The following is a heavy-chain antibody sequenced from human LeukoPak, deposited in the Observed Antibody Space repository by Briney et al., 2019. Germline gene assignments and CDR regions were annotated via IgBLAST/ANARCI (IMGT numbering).Heavy chain of an antibody. J-gene: IGHJ6*03. CDR2: IYTSGST. V-gene: IGHV4-4*09. CDR1: GGSISSYY. CDR3: ARHYQYYMDV. Sequence: SETLSLTCTVSGGSISSYYWSWIRQPPGKGLEGIGYIYTSGSTNYNPSLKSRYTISVDTSKNQFSLKLSSGTAANTAVYYCARHYQYYMDVWGKGTTVTVSS. D-gene: IGHD3-10*01.